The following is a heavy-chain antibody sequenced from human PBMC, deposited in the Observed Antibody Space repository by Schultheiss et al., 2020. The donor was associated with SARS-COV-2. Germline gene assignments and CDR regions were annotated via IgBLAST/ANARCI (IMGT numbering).Heavy chain of an antibody. CDR3: AREGVVVD. V-gene: IGHV4-34*01. CDR1: GGSFSGYY. Sequence: SETLSLTCAVYGGSFSGYYWSWNRQPPGKGLEWIGEINHSGSTNYNPSLKSRVTISVDTSKNQFSLKLSSVTAADTAVYYCAREGVVVDWGQGTLVTVSS. CDR2: INHSGST. D-gene: IGHD2-15*01. J-gene: IGHJ4*02.